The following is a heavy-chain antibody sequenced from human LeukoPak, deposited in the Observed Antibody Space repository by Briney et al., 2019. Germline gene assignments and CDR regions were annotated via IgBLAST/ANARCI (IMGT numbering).Heavy chain of an antibody. V-gene: IGHV7-4-1*02. CDR1: GYTFTSYA. CDR3: ARGGIAAAGKPPGDNWFDP. D-gene: IGHD6-13*01. J-gene: IGHJ5*02. Sequence: ASVKVSCKASGYTFTSYAMNWARQAPGQGLEWMGWINTNTGNPTYAQGFTGRFVFSLDTSVSTAYLQISSLKAEDTAVYYCARGGIAAAGKPPGDNWFDPWGQGTLVTVSS. CDR2: INTNTGNP.